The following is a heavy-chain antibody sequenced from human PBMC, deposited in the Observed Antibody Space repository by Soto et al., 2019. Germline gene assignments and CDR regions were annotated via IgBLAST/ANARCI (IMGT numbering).Heavy chain of an antibody. CDR1: GGSIRSGDYY. J-gene: IGHJ4*02. CDR3: ACSLRRGPLLAY. D-gene: IGHD3-10*01. V-gene: IGHV4-30-4*01. CDR2: IYYSGST. Sequence: SETVSLTCTVSGGSIRSGDYYWSWIRQPPGKGLESIGYIYYSGSTYYNPSLKSRVTISVDTSKNQFSLKLSSVTAADTAVYYCACSLRRGPLLAYWGQGTLVTVSS.